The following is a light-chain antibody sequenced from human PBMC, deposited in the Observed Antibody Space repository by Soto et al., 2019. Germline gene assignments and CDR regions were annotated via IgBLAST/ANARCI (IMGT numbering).Light chain of an antibody. CDR1: QSISNY. CDR3: QQYSHLIT. CDR2: DAS. Sequence: DIQMTQSPSSLSASVGDIFTITCRASQSISNYLNWYQQKLGKAPKLLIYDASNLETGVPSRFSGSGSGTDFTFTISSLQPEDIATYYCQQYSHLITFGQGTRLEIK. V-gene: IGKV1-33*01. J-gene: IGKJ5*01.